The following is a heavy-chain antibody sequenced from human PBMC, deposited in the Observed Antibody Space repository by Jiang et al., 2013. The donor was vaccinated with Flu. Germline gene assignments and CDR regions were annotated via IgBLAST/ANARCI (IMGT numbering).Heavy chain of an antibody. Sequence: TCAVSGGSVSSGHWWSWVRQPPGKGLEWIGSIYYSGSTYYNPSLKSRVTISVDTSKNQFSLKLSSVTAADTAVYYCARGPNDFWSGYYLDYWGQGTLVTVSS. CDR2: IYYSGST. D-gene: IGHD3-3*01. J-gene: IGHJ4*02. V-gene: IGHV4-4*02. CDR3: ARGPNDFWSGYYLDY. CDR1: GGSVSSGHW.